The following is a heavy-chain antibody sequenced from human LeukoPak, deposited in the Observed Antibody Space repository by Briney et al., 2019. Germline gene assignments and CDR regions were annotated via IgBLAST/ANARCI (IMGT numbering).Heavy chain of an antibody. CDR2: IIPIFGTA. J-gene: IGHJ4*02. D-gene: IGHD2-8*01. V-gene: IGHV1-69*13. Sequence: SVKVSCKASGGTFISYAISWVRQAPGQGLEWMGGIIPIFGTANYAQKFQGRVTITADESTSTAYMELSSLRSEDTAVYYCAREACSDGVCYFEYWGQGTLVTVSS. CDR3: AREACSDGVCYFEY. CDR1: GGTFISYA.